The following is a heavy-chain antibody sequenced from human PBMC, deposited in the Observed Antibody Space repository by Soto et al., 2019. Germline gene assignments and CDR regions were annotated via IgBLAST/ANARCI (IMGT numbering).Heavy chain of an antibody. CDR1: GFTFSSYG. V-gene: IGHV3-33*01. CDR2: IWYDGSNK. CDR3: ARDSGGSYDY. D-gene: IGHD1-26*01. Sequence: QVQLVESGGGVVQPGRSLRLSCAASGFTFSSYGMHWVRQAPGKGLEWVAVIWYDGSNKYYVDSVKGRFTISRDNSKNTLYLQMNSLRAEDTAVYYCARDSGGSYDYWGQGTLVTVSS. J-gene: IGHJ4*02.